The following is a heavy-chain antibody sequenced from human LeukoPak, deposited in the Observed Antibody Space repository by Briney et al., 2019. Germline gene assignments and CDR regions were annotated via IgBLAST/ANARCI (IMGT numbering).Heavy chain of an antibody. CDR2: ISPSDTTT. CDR1: GYTFSSYY. CDR3: ARVAAEVVGVPGPIGFGWLRRDYYYMDV. V-gene: IGHV1-46*01. Sequence: ASVKVSCKASGYTFSSYYLHWVRQAPGQGLEWMGLISPSDTTTEYVEKFQGRVTMTRDMSTSTVYMELSSLRSEDTAVYYCARVAAEVVGVPGPIGFGWLRRDYYYMDVWGKGTTVTVSS. D-gene: IGHD2-2*02. J-gene: IGHJ6*03.